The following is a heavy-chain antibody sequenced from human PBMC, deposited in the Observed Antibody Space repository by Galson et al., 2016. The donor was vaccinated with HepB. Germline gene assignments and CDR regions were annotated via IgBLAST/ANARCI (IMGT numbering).Heavy chain of an antibody. Sequence: SETLSLTCTVSGGSISTSSYYWVWIRQPPGKGLEWIGSIYYSGSTSFNPSLKSRVSMSVDTSKDQFSLRLSSVTAADTSVYYCASPFSYCSTTTCTLNFDYWGQGTLVTVSS. J-gene: IGHJ4*02. D-gene: IGHD2-8*01. V-gene: IGHV4-39*01. CDR3: ASPFSYCSTTTCTLNFDY. CDR1: GGSISTSSYY. CDR2: IYYSGST.